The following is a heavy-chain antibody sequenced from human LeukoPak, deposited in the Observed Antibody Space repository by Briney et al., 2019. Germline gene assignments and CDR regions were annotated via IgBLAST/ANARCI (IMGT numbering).Heavy chain of an antibody. V-gene: IGHV3-23*01. CDR3: AKKGQADDDGKPD. CDR1: GFTFGIYD. Sequence: GGSLRLSCAASGFTFGIYDLSWVRRAPGKGLECVSAINRGVGSTYYADSVKGRFTISRDNSKNTLYLQMNNLRADDTAVYYCAKKGQADDDGKPDWGQGTLVTVSS. CDR2: INRGVGST. D-gene: IGHD1-1*01. J-gene: IGHJ4*02.